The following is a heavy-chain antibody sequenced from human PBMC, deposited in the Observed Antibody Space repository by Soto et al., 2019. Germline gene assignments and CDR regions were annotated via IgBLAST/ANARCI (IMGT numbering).Heavy chain of an antibody. CDR2: ISYDGRET. J-gene: IGHJ4*02. Sequence: GGSLRLSCAASGFTFSAYAFHWVRQAPGKGLEWLSVISYDGRETHYADSVEGRFIISRDSSKKTAYLQMNSLRGDDTAVYFCATDPVAVTGSFIDSWGQGTLVTVS. V-gene: IGHV3-30-3*01. CDR1: GFTFSAYA. D-gene: IGHD2-21*02. CDR3: ATDPVAVTGSFIDS.